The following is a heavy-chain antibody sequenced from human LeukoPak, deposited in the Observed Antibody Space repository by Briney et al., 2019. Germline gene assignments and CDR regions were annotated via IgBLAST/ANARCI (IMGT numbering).Heavy chain of an antibody. D-gene: IGHD2-2*01. V-gene: IGHV1-18*01. CDR2: ISSYNAKT. CDR1: GYTFTNYG. J-gene: IGHJ6*03. Sequence: ASVTVSCKASGYTFTNYGFSWVRQAPGQGLEWMGWISSYNAKTNYAQKLQGRVTITTDTSTTTGYMELRSLRSDDTAVYYCARGGFEDIVVVPAAIWGYYMDVWGKGTTVTVSS. CDR3: ARGGFEDIVVVPAAIWGYYMDV.